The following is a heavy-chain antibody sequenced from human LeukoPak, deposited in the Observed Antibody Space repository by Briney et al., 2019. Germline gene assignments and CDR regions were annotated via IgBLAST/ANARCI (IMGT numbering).Heavy chain of an antibody. J-gene: IGHJ4*02. CDR2: ISKDGNTR. Sequence: GGSLRLSYAASGFTFSDYYMSWIRQAPGKGLEWVSYISKDGNTRNYADSVKGRFTISRDNAKNSLFLQMNSLRAEDTAVYYCGRVMRSGSPFDYWGQGTLVTVSS. CDR3: GRVMRSGSPFDY. V-gene: IGHV3-11*01. CDR1: GFTFSDYY. D-gene: IGHD1-26*01.